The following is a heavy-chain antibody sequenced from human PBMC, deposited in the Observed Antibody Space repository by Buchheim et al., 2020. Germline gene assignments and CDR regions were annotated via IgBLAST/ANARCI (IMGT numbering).Heavy chain of an antibody. CDR3: ARHSYHYALDV. D-gene: IGHD1-26*01. J-gene: IGHJ6*02. CDR1: GGSISSGAYY. V-gene: IGHV4-61*02. CDR2: IYTNGHT. Sequence: QVQLQESGPGLVKPSQTLFLTCTVSGGSISSGAYYWTWIRQPAGKGLEWIGRIYTNGHTNNNPSLKSRATISWDTAKNQISLQLTSVTAADTAVYFCARHSYHYALDVWGQGTT.